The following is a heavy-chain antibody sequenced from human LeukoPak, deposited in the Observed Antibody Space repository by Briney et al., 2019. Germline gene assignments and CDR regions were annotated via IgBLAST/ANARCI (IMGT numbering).Heavy chain of an antibody. J-gene: IGHJ4*02. Sequence: GGSLRLSCAASGFTFSSYWMSWVRQAPGKGLEWVANIKQDGSEKYYVDSVKGRFTISRDNAKNSLYLQMNSLRAEDTAVYYCARDVGPQWLLVDYFDYWGQGTLVTVSS. CDR1: GFTFSSYW. D-gene: IGHD6-19*01. V-gene: IGHV3-7*01. CDR3: ARDVGPQWLLVDYFDY. CDR2: IKQDGSEK.